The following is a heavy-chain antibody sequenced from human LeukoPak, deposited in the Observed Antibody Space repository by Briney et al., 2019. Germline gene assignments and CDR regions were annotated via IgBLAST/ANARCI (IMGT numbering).Heavy chain of an antibody. CDR3: AREKIAVAGVDY. Sequence: SETLSLTCAVYGGSFSGYYWSWIRQPPGKGLEWIGEINNSGSTNYNPSLKSRVTISVDTSKNQFSLKLSSVTAADTAVYYCAREKIAVAGVDYWGQGTLVSVSS. D-gene: IGHD6-19*01. CDR2: INNSGST. J-gene: IGHJ4*02. V-gene: IGHV4-34*01. CDR1: GGSFSGYY.